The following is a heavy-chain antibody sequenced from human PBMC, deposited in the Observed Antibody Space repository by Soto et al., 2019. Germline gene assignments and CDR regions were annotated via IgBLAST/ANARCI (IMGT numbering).Heavy chain of an antibody. CDR3: ARAYCSGGSCYYYGMDV. V-gene: IGHV5-51*01. Sequence: GESLKISCKGSGYSFTSYWIGWVRQMPGKGLEWMGIIYLGDSDTRYSPSFQGQVTISADKSISTAYLQWSSLKASDTAMYYCARAYCSGGSCYYYGMDVWGQGTTVTVSS. D-gene: IGHD2-15*01. CDR1: GYSFTSYW. CDR2: IYLGDSDT. J-gene: IGHJ6*02.